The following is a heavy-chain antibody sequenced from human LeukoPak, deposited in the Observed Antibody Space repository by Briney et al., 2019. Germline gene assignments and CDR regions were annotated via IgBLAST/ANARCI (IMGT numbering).Heavy chain of an antibody. CDR2: IYYSGNT. V-gene: IGHV4-59*01. J-gene: IGHJ4*02. Sequence: SETLSLTCGVSGGSITSTNYWTWIRQPPGKGLEWIGYIYYSGNTNYNPPLKSRVTISVDTSKNQFSLKLNSVTAVDTAVYYCARVRYCSTNRCYDREFDNWGQGTLVTVSS. D-gene: IGHD2-2*01. CDR1: GGSITSTNY. CDR3: ARVRYCSTNRCYDREFDN.